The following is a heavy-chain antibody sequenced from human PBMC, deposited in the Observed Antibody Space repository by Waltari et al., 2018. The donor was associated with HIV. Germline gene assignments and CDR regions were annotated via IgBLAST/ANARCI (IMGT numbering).Heavy chain of an antibody. Sequence: LVESGGGLVKPGGSLRLSCAASGFTFSFYTMNWVRQAPGKGLEWVSSISSHSNYIYYADSVKGRFTISRDSARNSLYLQMNSLRAEDTAVYYCARASKMITVTNDAFDIWGQGTMVTVSS. V-gene: IGHV3-21*01. CDR1: GFTFSFYT. CDR2: ISSHSNYI. CDR3: ARASKMITVTNDAFDI. D-gene: IGHD4-17*01. J-gene: IGHJ3*02.